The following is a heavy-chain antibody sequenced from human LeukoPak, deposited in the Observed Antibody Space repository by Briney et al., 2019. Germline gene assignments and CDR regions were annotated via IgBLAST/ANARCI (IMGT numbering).Heavy chain of an antibody. V-gene: IGHV3-74*01. CDR2: ISSDGSTT. CDR1: GFTFSSNW. Sequence: GGSLRLSCAASGFTFSSNWMHWVRQAPGKGLVWVSRISSDGSTTTYADSVKGRFTISRDNAKNTLYLQMNSLRAEDTAVYYCARDRGEYSYAYDCWGQGTLVTVSS. D-gene: IGHD5-18*01. CDR3: ARDRGEYSYAYDC. J-gene: IGHJ4*02.